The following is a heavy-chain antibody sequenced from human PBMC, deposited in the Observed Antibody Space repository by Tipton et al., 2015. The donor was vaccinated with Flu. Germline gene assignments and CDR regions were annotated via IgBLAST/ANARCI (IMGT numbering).Heavy chain of an antibody. Sequence: LVQSGAEVKMPGASVKVSCKASGYTFTGYFMHWVRQAPGQRLEWVAIINPSGGSTKYTQKFQGRVTVTRDTSTSTVYMELSSLRSEDTAVYYCARDLSFDYWGQGTLVTVSS. CDR1: GYTFTGYF. V-gene: IGHV1-46*01. CDR2: INPSGGST. J-gene: IGHJ4*02. CDR3: ARDLSFDY.